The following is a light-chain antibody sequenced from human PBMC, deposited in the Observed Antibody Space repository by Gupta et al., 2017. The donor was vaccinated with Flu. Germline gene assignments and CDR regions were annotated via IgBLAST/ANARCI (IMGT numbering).Light chain of an antibody. Sequence: DIVMTQSLLSLPVSPGEPASISCRSSESLLHSTGYNYLDWYLQKPGQSPQLLIYLGSNRASGVSDRFSGSGSGTDFTLKISRVEAEDVGVYYCMQARQTPRTFGQGTKVEIK. V-gene: IGKV2-28*01. CDR3: MQARQTPRT. CDR1: ESLLHSTGYNY. CDR2: LGS. J-gene: IGKJ1*01.